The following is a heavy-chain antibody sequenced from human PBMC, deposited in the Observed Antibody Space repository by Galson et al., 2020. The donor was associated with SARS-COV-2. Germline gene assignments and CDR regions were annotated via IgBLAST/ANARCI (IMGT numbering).Heavy chain of an antibody. CDR1: GFTFSSYA. CDR2: ISYDGSNK. CDR3: ASIPELWFRPYGFDY. J-gene: IGHJ4*02. V-gene: IGHV3-30*04. Sequence: GGSLRLSCAASGFTFSSYAMHWVRQAPGKGLEWVAVISYDGSNKYYADSVKGRFTISRDNSKNTLYLQMNSLRAEDTAVYYCASIPELWFRPYGFDYWGQGTLVTVSS. D-gene: IGHD3-10*01.